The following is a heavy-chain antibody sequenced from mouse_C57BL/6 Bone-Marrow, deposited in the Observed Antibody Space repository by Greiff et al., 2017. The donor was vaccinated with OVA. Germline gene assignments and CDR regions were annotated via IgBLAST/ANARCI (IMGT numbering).Heavy chain of an antibody. Sequence: EVQGVESGAELVKPGASVKLSCTASGFNIKDYYMHWVKQRTEQGLEWIGRIDPEDGETKYAPKFQGKATITADTSTTTAYPQLSSLTSEDSAVDYCARCDYDSYFDYWGQGTPLTVSS. D-gene: IGHD2-4*01. CDR1: GFNIKDYY. V-gene: IGHV14-2*01. CDR2: IDPEDGET. CDR3: ARCDYDSYFDY. J-gene: IGHJ2*01.